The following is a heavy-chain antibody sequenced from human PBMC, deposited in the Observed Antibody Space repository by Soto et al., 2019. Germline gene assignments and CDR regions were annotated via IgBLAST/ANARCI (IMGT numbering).Heavy chain of an antibody. CDR3: AREPDP. Sequence: SETLSLTCTVSGGSISSSSYYWAWVRQPPGKGLEWIGSVYYSGSTYYNPSLKSRVTISVDTSKNQFSLKLRSVTAADTAVYYCAREPDPWGQGTLVTVSS. V-gene: IGHV4-39*07. CDR1: GGSISSSSYY. J-gene: IGHJ5*02. CDR2: VYYSGST.